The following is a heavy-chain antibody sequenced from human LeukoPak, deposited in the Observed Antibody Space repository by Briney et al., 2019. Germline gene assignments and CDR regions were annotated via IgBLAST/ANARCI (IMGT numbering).Heavy chain of an antibody. CDR1: GASITDSGYY. CDR3: ASGGPYGDPYTF. Sequence: SETLSLTCSVSGASITDSGYYWSWIRQPPGKGLELIGFVPFRGGTYYSPSLMSRVTISQDTSKNQFSLSLTSVTAADTAVYFCASGGPYGDPYTFWGQGRMIAVS. CDR2: VPFRGGT. J-gene: IGHJ4*02. V-gene: IGHV4-30-4*01. D-gene: IGHD4-17*01.